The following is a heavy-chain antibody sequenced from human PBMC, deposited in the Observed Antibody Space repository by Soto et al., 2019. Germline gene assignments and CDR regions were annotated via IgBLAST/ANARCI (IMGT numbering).Heavy chain of an antibody. J-gene: IGHJ4*02. CDR3: ASQTSITMVRGVIITWFDY. Sequence: QLQLQESGPGLVKPSETLSLTCTVSGGSISSSSYYWGWIRQPPGNGLEWIGSIYYSGSTYYNPSLKSRVTISVDTSKNQFSLKLSSVTAADTAVYYCASQTSITMVRGVIITWFDYCGQGTLVTVSS. CDR1: GGSISSSSYY. D-gene: IGHD3-10*01. V-gene: IGHV4-39*01. CDR2: IYYSGST.